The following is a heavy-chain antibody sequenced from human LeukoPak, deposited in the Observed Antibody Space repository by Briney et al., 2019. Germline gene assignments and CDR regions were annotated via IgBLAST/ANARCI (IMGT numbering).Heavy chain of an antibody. Sequence: ASVKVSCKASGYTFTIYYMHWVRQAPGQGLEWMGWINPNSGATSYVQRFQGRVTMTRDTSISTAYMELSGLTSDDTAVYYCARNPPYCTSTSCYNDYWGQGTLVTVSS. D-gene: IGHD2-2*02. V-gene: IGHV1-2*02. CDR3: ARNPPYCTSTSCYNDY. CDR1: GYTFTIYY. J-gene: IGHJ4*02. CDR2: INPNSGAT.